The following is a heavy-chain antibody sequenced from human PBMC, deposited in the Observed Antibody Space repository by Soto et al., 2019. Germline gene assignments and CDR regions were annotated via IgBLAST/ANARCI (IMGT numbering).Heavy chain of an antibody. CDR2: IYYSGST. D-gene: IGHD3-22*01. CDR3: ARSGSYYYDSSGYGEYYFDY. V-gene: IGHV4-59*01. J-gene: IGHJ4*02. Sequence: SETLSLTCTVSGGSISSYYWSWIRQPPGKGLEWIGYIYYSGSTNYNPSLKSRVTISVDTSKNQFSLKLSSVTAAETAVYYCARSGSYYYDSSGYGEYYFDYWGQGTLVTVSS. CDR1: GGSISSYY.